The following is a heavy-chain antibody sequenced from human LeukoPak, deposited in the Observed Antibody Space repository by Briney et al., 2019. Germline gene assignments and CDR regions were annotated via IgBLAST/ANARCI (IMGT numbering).Heavy chain of an antibody. CDR1: GGSISNSSFY. D-gene: IGHD3-3*01. CDR3: ARDYDFWSGPPT. CDR2: IYTSGST. Sequence: SETLSLTCTVSGGSISNSSFYWSWIRQPAGKGLEWIGRIYTSGSTNYNPSLKSRVTMSVDTSKNQFSLKLSSVTAADTAVYYCARDYDFWSGPPTWGQGTLVTVSS. J-gene: IGHJ5*02. V-gene: IGHV4-61*02.